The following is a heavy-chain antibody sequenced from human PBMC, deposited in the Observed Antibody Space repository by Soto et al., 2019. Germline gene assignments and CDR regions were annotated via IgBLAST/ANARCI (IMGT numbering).Heavy chain of an antibody. CDR1: GFTVSSYH. CDR3: ARVHISSYHFFDY. Sequence: EVQLVESGGGLVQPGGSLRLSCAASGFTVSSYHMSWVRQAPGKGLEWVSVIYSAGSADFADSVKGRFTISRDNSKNTLYLQMSSLRAEDTAVYYCARVHISSYHFFDYWGQGTLVTVSS. V-gene: IGHV3-66*01. CDR2: IYSAGSA. D-gene: IGHD6-13*01. J-gene: IGHJ4*02.